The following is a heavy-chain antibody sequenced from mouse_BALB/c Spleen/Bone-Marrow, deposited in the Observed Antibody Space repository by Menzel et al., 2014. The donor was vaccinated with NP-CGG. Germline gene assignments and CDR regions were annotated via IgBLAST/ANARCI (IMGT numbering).Heavy chain of an antibody. CDR2: ITNGGGNT. D-gene: IGHD4-1*01. V-gene: IGHV5-12-2*01. Sequence: EVMLVESGGGLVQPGGSLKLSCAASGFTFSGYTMSWVRQTPEKRLEWVAFITNGGGNTYYLDTVKGRFTISRDNAKNTLYLQMSSLKSEDTAIYYCTTLTGTSYWGQGTLVTVSA. J-gene: IGHJ3*01. CDR1: GFTFSGYT. CDR3: TTLTGTSY.